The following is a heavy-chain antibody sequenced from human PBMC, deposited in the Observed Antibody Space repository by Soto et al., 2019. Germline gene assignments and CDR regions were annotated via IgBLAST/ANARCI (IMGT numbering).Heavy chain of an antibody. J-gene: IGHJ4*02. CDR1: GFAFNSYA. V-gene: IGHV3-64*07. Sequence: EVQLVESGGGLVQPGGSLRLSCAASGFAFNSYALYWVRQAPGKGLEYVSVISGNGGSTYYADSVKGRFTISRDNSKNTPYFKMGRLRAEDMAVYYCARFLPSPGGYLAYGGGGPLFPVSS. CDR2: ISGNGGST. D-gene: IGHD3-16*01. CDR3: ARFLPSPGGYLAY.